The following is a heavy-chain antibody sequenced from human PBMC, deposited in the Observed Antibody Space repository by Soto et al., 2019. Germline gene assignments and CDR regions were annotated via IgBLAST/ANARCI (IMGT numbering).Heavy chain of an antibody. Sequence: SETLSLTCAVSGGSISSSSYYWAWIRQPPGKGLEWIANIYYTGSTYYNPSLGGRVTISIDTSKDQFSLKLGSVTAADTAVYYCAKSNSGSYSFDYWGQGTLVTVSS. CDR1: GGSISSSSYY. J-gene: IGHJ4*02. CDR2: IYYTGST. V-gene: IGHV4-39*01. D-gene: IGHD3-10*01. CDR3: AKSNSGSYSFDY.